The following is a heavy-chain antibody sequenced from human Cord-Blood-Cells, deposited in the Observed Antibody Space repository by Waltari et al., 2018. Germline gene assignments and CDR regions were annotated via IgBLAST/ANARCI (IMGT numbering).Heavy chain of an antibody. CDR2: INPNSGGT. D-gene: IGHD7-27*01. CDR3: ARVRVLGRYDAFDI. J-gene: IGHJ3*02. CDR1: GYIFTGYY. Sequence: QVQLVQPGADVTKPGASVKVSCQAPGYIFTGYYMPRVRRAPGQGLKWMGWINPNSGGTNYAQKFQGRVTMTRDTSISTAYMELSRLRSDDTAVYYCARVRVLGRYDAFDIWGQGTMVTVSS. V-gene: IGHV1-2*02.